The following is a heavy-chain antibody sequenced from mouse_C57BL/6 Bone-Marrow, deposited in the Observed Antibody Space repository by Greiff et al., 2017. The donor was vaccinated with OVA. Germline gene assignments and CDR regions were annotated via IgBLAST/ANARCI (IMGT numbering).Heavy chain of an antibody. CDR2: IYPGSGST. J-gene: IGHJ1*03. V-gene: IGHV1-55*01. CDR3: ARETYWYFDV. CDR1: GYTFTSYW. Sequence: QVQLQQPGAELVKPGASVKMSCKASGYTFTSYWLTWVKQRPGQGLEWIGDIYPGSGSTNYNEKFKSKATLTVDTSSSTAYMQLSSLTSEDSAVYYCARETYWYFDVWGTGTTVTVSS.